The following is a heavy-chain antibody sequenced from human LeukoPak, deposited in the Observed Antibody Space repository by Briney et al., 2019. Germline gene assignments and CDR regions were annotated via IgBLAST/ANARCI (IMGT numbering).Heavy chain of an antibody. CDR3: AKDEGSIGLFIRVPAAISLLR. Sequence: QPGGSLRLSCAASGFTFSTFPMSWVRQAPGKGLEWVSAISGSGDSTYYADSVKGRFTISRDNSRNTLYLQLNSLRAEDTALYYCAKDEGSIGLFIRVPAAISLLRWGQGTLVTVSS. D-gene: IGHD2-2*01. J-gene: IGHJ4*02. CDR2: ISGSGDST. CDR1: GFTFSTFP. V-gene: IGHV3-23*01.